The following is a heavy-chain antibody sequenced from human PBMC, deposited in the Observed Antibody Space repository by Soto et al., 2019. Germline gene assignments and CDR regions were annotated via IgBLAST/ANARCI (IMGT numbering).Heavy chain of an antibody. CDR1: GFTFSDAW. CDR2: IKSRTDGGTT. Sequence: LRLSCAAPGFTFSDAWMNWVRQAPGKGMEWVARIKSRTDGGTTDYAAPVKGRFTISRDDSKNTLYLQMNSLKTEDTAVYYCTTDPRLLWQHPWGQGTLVTVSS. J-gene: IGHJ5*02. CDR3: TTDPRLLWQHP. D-gene: IGHD4-17*01. V-gene: IGHV3-15*07.